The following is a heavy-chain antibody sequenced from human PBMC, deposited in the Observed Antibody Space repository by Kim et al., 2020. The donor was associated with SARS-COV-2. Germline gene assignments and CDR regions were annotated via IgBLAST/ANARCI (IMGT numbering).Heavy chain of an antibody. CDR3: ARGRGSYSLDY. V-gene: IGHV3-30*04. J-gene: IGHJ4*02. CDR1: GFTLSNFA. Sequence: GGSLRLSCSASGFTLSNFAMHWVRQAPGKGLEWVAVMSFDGSNRYYVDSVKGRFTISRDNSKNTLYLQMNSLKSEDTAVYYCARGRGSYSLDYWGQGTLATVSS. D-gene: IGHD3-10*01. CDR2: MSFDGSNR.